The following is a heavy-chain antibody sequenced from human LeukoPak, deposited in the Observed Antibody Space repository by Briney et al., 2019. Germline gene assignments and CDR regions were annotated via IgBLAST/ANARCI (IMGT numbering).Heavy chain of an antibody. J-gene: IGHJ4*02. D-gene: IGHD3-16*01. V-gene: IGHV3-21*01. CDR2: ISSSSSYI. Sequence: GGSLRLSCAASGFTFSIYAMNWVRQAPGKGLEWVSSISSSSSYIYYADSVKGRFTISRDNAKNSLYLQMNSLRAEDTAVYYCARGFYVWGSLTLWGQGTLVTVSS. CDR1: GFTFSIYA. CDR3: ARGFYVWGSLTL.